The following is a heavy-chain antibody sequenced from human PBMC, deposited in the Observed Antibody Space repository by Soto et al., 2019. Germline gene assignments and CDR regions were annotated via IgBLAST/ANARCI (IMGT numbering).Heavy chain of an antibody. CDR3: AKRGVSGSGSYFGGPFRD. CDR2: ISVSGGYT. V-gene: IGHV3-23*01. Sequence: EVQLLESGGGVVKPGGSLRLPCAASGFTFSSYALSWVRKAPGQGLEWVSAISVSGGYTFYKDSVKGRFTISRDNSKNTLYLQMNSLRAEDTALYYCAKRGVSGSGSYFGGPFRDWGQGTLVTVSS. D-gene: IGHD3-10*01. CDR1: GFTFSSYA. J-gene: IGHJ4*02.